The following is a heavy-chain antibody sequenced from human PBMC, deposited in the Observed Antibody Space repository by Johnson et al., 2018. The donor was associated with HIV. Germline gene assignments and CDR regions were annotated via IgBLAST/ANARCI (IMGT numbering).Heavy chain of an antibody. CDR3: TTDRVGSGSYYPFRQYAFDI. V-gene: IGHV3-30-3*01. CDR1: GFTVSSNY. CDR2: ISYDGSNK. D-gene: IGHD1-26*01. J-gene: IGHJ3*02. Sequence: QVQLVESGGGLVQPGGSLRLSCAASGFTVSSNYMSWVRQAPGKGLEWVAVISYDGSNKYYADSVKGRFTISREDSKNTLYLQMNSLKTEDTAVYYCTTDRVGSGSYYPFRQYAFDIWGQGTMVTVSS.